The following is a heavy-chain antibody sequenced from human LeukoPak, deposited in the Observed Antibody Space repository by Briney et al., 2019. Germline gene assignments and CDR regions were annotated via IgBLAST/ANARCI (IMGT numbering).Heavy chain of an antibody. CDR1: GGSFSGYY. Sequence: PSETLSLTCAVYGGSFSGYYWSWIRQPPGKGLEWIGENNHSGSTNYNPSLKSRVTISVDTSKNQFSLKLSSVTAADTAVYYCARMNAFDTWGQGTMVTVSS. J-gene: IGHJ3*02. CDR2: NNHSGST. V-gene: IGHV4-34*01. CDR3: ARMNAFDT.